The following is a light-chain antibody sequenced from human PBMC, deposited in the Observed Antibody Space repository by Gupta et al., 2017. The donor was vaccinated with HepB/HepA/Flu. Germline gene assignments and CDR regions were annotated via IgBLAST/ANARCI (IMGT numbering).Light chain of an antibody. CDR2: AAS. Sequence: DIQMTQSPSSLSASVGDRVTITCRASQSISSYLNWYQQKPGQAPNLLIYAASTLQSGVPSRFSGSGSGTDFTLTISSLQPEDFATYYCQQSYNTPRTFGHGTKVDIK. CDR3: QQSYNTPRT. CDR1: QSISSY. V-gene: IGKV1-39*01. J-gene: IGKJ3*01.